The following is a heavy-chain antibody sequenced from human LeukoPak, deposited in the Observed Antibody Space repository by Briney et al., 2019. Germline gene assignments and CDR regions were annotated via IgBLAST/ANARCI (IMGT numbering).Heavy chain of an antibody. V-gene: IGHV3-74*01. Sequence: GGSLRLSCAASGFTFNLYWIRWVRQPPGKGLEWLSRISDDGTTTNYADSVKGRFTISRDNAKNTLYLQMHSLRVDDTAVYYCARDSRYHSGWGSYQPYWFDPWGQGTLVTVSS. D-gene: IGHD3-10*01. J-gene: IGHJ5*02. CDR2: ISDDGTTT. CDR3: ARDSRYHSGWGSYQPYWFDP. CDR1: GFTFNLYW.